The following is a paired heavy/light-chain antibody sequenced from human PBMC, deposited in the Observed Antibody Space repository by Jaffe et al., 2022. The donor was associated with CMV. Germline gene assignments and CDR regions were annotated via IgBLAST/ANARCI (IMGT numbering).Heavy chain of an antibody. CDR3: VKDEGYCSGGSCHYLTRAS. V-gene: IGHV3-64D*06. CDR1: GFTFSSYA. D-gene: IGHD2-15*01. Sequence: EVQLVESGGGLVQPGGSLRLSCSASGFTFSSYAMHWVRQAPGKGLEYVSAISSNGGSTYYADSVKGRFTISRDNSKNTLYLQMSSLRAEDTAVYYCVKDEGYCSGGSCHYLTRASWGQGTLVTVSS. J-gene: IGHJ4*02. CDR2: ISSNGGST.
Light chain of an antibody. J-gene: IGKJ1*01. CDR3: QQYNSRWT. V-gene: IGKV1-5*03. Sequence: DIQMTQSPSTLSASVGDRVTITCRASQSISSWLAWYQQKPGKAPKLLIYKASSLESGVPSRFSGSGSGTEFTLTISSLQPDDFATYYCQQYNSRWTFGQGTKVEIK. CDR2: KAS. CDR1: QSISSW.